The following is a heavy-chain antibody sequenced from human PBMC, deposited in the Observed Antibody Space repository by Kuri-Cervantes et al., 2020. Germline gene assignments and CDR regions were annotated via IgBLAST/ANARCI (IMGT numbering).Heavy chain of an antibody. CDR1: GFTFGDYA. CDR2: IRSKAYGGTT. J-gene: IGHJ5*02. V-gene: IGHV3-49*04. CDR3: TRDVEQRLVPNWFDP. D-gene: IGHD6-13*01. Sequence: GGSLRLSCTASGFTFGDYAMSWVRQAPGKGLEWVGFIRSKAYGGTTEYAASVKGRFTVSRDDSKSIAYLQMNSLKTEDTAVYYCTRDVEQRLVPNWFDPWGQGTLVTVSS.